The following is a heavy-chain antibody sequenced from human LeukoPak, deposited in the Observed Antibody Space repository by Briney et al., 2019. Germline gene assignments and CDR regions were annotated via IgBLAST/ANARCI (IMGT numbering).Heavy chain of an antibody. D-gene: IGHD1-14*01. Sequence: GGSLRLSCAAPGFAFSTYSMHWVRQAPGKGLEWLALISSDGSNENFADSVKGRFTISRDNSKNTLYLQMNSLRSEDTAIYYCAGDPNRSYFDHWGQGTLVTVSS. CDR3: AGDPNRSYFDH. V-gene: IGHV3-30*01. J-gene: IGHJ4*02. CDR2: ISSDGSNE. CDR1: GFAFSTYS.